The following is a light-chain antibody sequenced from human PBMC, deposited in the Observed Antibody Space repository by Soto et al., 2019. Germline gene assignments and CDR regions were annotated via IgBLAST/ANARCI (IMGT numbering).Light chain of an antibody. J-gene: IGKJ4*01. CDR3: QKHNAAPLT. Sequence: DIQMTQSPSTLSGSVGDRVTITCRASQTISSWLAWYQQKPGKVPKLLIYTSSTLQSGVPSRFSGSGSGTDFTLTISNLQPEDVATYYCQKHNAAPLTFGGGTKVDIK. CDR2: TSS. CDR1: QTISSW. V-gene: IGKV1-27*01.